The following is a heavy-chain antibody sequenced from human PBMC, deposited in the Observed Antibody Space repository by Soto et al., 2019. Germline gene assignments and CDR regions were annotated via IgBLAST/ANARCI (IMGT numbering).Heavy chain of an antibody. J-gene: IGHJ3*01. CDR2: ISVYNGDT. Sequence: ASVKVSCKASGYSFTTYGISWVRQAPGQGLEYMGWISVYNGDTNYAQKLHGRVTMTTDTSTSTAYMELRSLRSDDTAIYYCARDRRDSVADRRSFDVWGQGTMVTVSS. D-gene: IGHD1-26*01. V-gene: IGHV1-18*01. CDR1: GYSFTTYG. CDR3: ARDRRDSVADRRSFDV.